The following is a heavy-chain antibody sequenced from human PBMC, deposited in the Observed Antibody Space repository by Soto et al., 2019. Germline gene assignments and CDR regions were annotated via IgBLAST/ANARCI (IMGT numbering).Heavy chain of an antibody. Sequence: QVQLQQWGAGLLKPSETLSLTCAVYGGSFSDYYWTWIRQPPGKGLEWIGEINHSGSTNYNPSLKSRVTISVDASKKQFYLILSSVTAADTAEYYCARDPGGVWGQGTTVTVSS. J-gene: IGHJ6*02. V-gene: IGHV4-34*01. CDR1: GGSFSDYY. CDR2: INHSGST. CDR3: ARDPGGV.